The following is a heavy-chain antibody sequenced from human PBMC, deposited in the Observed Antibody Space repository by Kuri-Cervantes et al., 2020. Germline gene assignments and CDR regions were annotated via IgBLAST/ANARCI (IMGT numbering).Heavy chain of an antibody. D-gene: IGHD2-15*01. V-gene: IGHV4-38-2*01. CDR1: GYSISSGYY. CDR2: ISHRGDT. CDR3: ARGRRAATVWSYGYMDV. Sequence: GSLRLSCAVSGYSISSGYYWGWSRQPPGKGLGWVGEISHRGDTYDNPSLRSRVTMSLDTSKKQFSLEVKSVTAADTGIYYCARGRRAATVWSYGYMDVWGRGTTVTVSS. J-gene: IGHJ6*03.